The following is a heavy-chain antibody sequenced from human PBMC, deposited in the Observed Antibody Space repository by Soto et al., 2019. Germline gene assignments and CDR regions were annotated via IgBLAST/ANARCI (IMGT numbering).Heavy chain of an antibody. CDR3: ARAGAEISSGWYYVHSRHAFDI. CDR1: GYTFTSYG. CDR2: ISAYNGNT. V-gene: IGHV1-18*01. D-gene: IGHD6-19*01. J-gene: IGHJ3*02. Sequence: ASVKVSCKASGYTFTSYGISWVRQAPGQRLEWMGWISAYNGNTNYAQKLQGRVTMTTDTSTSTAYMELRSLRSDDTAVYYCARAGAEISSGWYYVHSRHAFDIWGQGTMVTVSS.